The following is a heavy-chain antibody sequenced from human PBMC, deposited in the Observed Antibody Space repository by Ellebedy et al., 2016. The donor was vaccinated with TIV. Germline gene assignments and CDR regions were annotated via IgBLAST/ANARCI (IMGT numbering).Heavy chain of an antibody. Sequence: GESLKISCVASGFTFSSYAMHWVRQVPGKGLEWVGVVWFDGGDKDYADFVKGRFAISRDNSKNTLYLQMNSLRVEDTAVYYCAREGETYHDRPGLFYWGQGTLVTVSS. V-gene: IGHV3-33*01. CDR3: AREGETYHDRPGLFY. D-gene: IGHD1-1*01. J-gene: IGHJ4*02. CDR1: GFTFSSYA. CDR2: VWFDGGDK.